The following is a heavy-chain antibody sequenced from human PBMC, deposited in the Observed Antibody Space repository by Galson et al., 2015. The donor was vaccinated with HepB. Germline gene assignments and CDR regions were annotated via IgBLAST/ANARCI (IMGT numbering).Heavy chain of an antibody. CDR3: AHRPQYCSGGSCYLYYFDY. CDR1: GFSLSTSGVG. V-gene: IGHV2-5*01. CDR2: IYWNDDK. Sequence: PALVKPTQTLTLTCTFSGFSLSTSGVGVGWIRQPPGKALEWLALIYWNDDKRYSPSLKSRLTITKDTSKNQVVLTMTNMDPVDTATYYRAHRPQYCSGGSCYLYYFDYWGQGTLVTVSS. D-gene: IGHD2-15*01. J-gene: IGHJ4*02.